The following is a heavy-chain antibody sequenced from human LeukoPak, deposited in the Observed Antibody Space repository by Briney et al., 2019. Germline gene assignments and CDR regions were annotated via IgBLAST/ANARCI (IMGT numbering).Heavy chain of an antibody. D-gene: IGHD2-2*01. Sequence: GESLKISCKGSGYSFTSYWIGWVRQKPGKGLEWMGIIYPGDSDTRYSPSFQGQVTISADKSISTAYLQWSSLKASDTAMYYCARHGGRDIVVVPAAQEGYNWFDPWGQGTLVTVSS. V-gene: IGHV5-51*01. CDR2: IYPGDSDT. CDR3: ARHGGRDIVVVPAAQEGYNWFDP. CDR1: GYSFTSYW. J-gene: IGHJ5*02.